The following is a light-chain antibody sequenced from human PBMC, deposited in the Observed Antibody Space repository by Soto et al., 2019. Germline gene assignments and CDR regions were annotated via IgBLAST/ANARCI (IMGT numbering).Light chain of an antibody. J-gene: IGKJ1*01. CDR3: QQYNNWPRT. V-gene: IGKV3-15*01. CDR2: GAS. Sequence: EIMMMQSPTNLSVSPGERATLSCRASQSVSSNLAWYQQKPGQAPRLLIYGASTRATGIPARFSGSGSGTEFTLTISSLQSEDFAVYYCQQYNNWPRTFGQGTKVDI. CDR1: QSVSSN.